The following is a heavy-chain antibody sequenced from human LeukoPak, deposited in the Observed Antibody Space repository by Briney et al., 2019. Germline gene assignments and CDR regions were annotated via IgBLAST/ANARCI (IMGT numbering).Heavy chain of an antibody. CDR3: AREGRAADFDY. CDR1: SDSISGYY. D-gene: IGHD6-13*01. J-gene: IGHJ4*02. V-gene: IGHV4-59*01. CDR2: IYTTGST. Sequence: PSGTLSLTCTVSSDSISGYYWSWIRQPPGKGLEWTGSIYTTGSTDYNPSLKSRITISVDRSMNQFSLRLSSVTAADTAVYYCAREGRAADFDYWGQGTLVTVSS.